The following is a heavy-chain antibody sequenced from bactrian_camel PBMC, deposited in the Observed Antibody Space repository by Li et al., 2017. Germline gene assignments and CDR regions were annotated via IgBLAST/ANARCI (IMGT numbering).Heavy chain of an antibody. CDR1: GYTYSRNS. CDR3: AADRGGRAGGAVWRSYRVTGY. Sequence: VQLVESGGGSVQAGGSLTLSCRLSGYTYSRNSMGWFRQAPGKEREGVAAIYTGSGSTYFADSVKGRFSISQDNAKNTVYLRMNSLKPEDTAMYYCAADRGGRAGGAVWRSYRVTGYRGQGTQVTVS. CDR2: IYTGSGST. V-gene: IGHV3S40*01. J-gene: IGHJ4*01. D-gene: IGHD2*01.